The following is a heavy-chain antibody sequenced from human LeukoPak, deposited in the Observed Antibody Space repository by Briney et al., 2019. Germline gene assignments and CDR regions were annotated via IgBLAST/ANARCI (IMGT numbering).Heavy chain of an antibody. J-gene: IGHJ4*02. CDR3: ARDLTGEGHFDY. CDR1: GGSISSYY. V-gene: IGHV4-59*01. D-gene: IGHD1-26*01. CDR2: IYYSGST. Sequence: PSETLSLTCTVSGGSISSYYWSWIRQPPGKGLEWIGYIYYSGSTNYNPSLKSRVTISEDTSKNQFSLKLSSVTAADTAVYYCARDLTGEGHFDYWGQGTLVTVSS.